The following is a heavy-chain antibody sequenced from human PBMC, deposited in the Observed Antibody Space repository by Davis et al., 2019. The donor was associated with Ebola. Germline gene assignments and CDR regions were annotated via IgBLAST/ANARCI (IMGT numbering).Heavy chain of an antibody. CDR1: GFTFSSYS. CDR2: ISSSSSTI. CDR3: ARGPSTGNSFSY. J-gene: IGHJ4*02. Sequence: GGSLRLSCPPPGFTFSSYSMNWVRQAPGKGLEWVSYISSSSSTIYYADSVKGRFTISRDNAKNSLYLQMNSLRAEDTAVYYCARGPSTGNSFSYWGQGTLVTVSS. D-gene: IGHD6-13*01. V-gene: IGHV3-48*04.